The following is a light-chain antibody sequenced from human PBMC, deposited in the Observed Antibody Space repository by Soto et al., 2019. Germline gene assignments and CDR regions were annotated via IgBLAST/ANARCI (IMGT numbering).Light chain of an antibody. CDR3: QQYNNWPRT. Sequence: EIVMTQSPATLSVSPGETATLSCRASQSLTSYLAWYQQKPDQAPRLLIYGISTRATDIPARFSGSGSGTEFTLTISSLQSEDFAVYYCQQYNNWPRTFGQGTKVEIK. V-gene: IGKV3-15*01. CDR1: QSLTSY. J-gene: IGKJ1*01. CDR2: GIS.